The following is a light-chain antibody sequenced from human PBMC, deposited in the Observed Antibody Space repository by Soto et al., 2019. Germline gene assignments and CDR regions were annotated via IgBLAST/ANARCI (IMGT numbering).Light chain of an antibody. CDR2: GAS. CDR3: QQYGSSPRT. J-gene: IGKJ2*01. CDR1: QSVTNSY. Sequence: EVVLTQSPGTLSLSPGERATLSGRASQSVTNSYLAWYQQKPGQAPRLLIYGASSRATGIPDRFSGSGSGTDFALNISRLEPEDLAVYYCQQYGSSPRTFGQGTKLEI. V-gene: IGKV3-20*01.